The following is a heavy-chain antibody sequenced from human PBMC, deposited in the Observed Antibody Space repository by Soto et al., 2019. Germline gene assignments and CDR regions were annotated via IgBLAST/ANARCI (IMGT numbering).Heavy chain of an antibody. CDR2: MFYGGLT. V-gene: IGHV4-39*01. D-gene: IGHD3-16*01. J-gene: IGHJ6*02. Sequence: SETLALTCSFYVYSVTSSDYYCAWIRQPPWKGLEWIGSMFYGGLTYYNPSLKSRVTLSVDTSKNQFSVRLNSVTAADTAVYYCAPLSLSLSPHYGIKLWRQGTTDLVSS. CDR3: APLSLSLSPHYGIKL. CDR1: VYSVTSSDYY.